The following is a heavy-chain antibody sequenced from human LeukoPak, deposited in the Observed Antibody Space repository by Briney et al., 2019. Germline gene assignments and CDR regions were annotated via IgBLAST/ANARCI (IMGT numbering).Heavy chain of an antibody. D-gene: IGHD6-19*01. CDR2: VYTSGST. J-gene: IGHJ6*02. Sequence: PSETLSLTCTVSGGSISSGSYYWSWIRQPAGKGLEWIGRVYTSGSTNYNPSLKSRVTISVDTSKNQFSLKLSSVTAADTAVYYCARNGPYSSGWYRRSITDYYYGMDVWGQGTTVTVSS. CDR3: ARNGPYSSGWYRRSITDYYYGMDV. V-gene: IGHV4-61*02. CDR1: GGSISSGSYY.